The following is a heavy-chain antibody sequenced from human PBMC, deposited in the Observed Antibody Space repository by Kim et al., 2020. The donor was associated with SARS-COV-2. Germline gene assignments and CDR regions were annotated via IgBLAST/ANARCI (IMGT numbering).Heavy chain of an antibody. Sequence: SETLSLTCTVSGGSISSSNYYWAWIRQPPGKGLEWIGSIHNSGTTYYKPSLQSRVTISVDTSKNQFSLKLSSVTAADTAVYYCARPNDYYGSGSYYSLGMDVWGQGTTVSVSS. D-gene: IGHD3-10*01. CDR3: ARPNDYYGSGSYYSLGMDV. V-gene: IGHV4-39*01. CDR1: GGSISSSNYY. J-gene: IGHJ6*02. CDR2: IHNSGTT.